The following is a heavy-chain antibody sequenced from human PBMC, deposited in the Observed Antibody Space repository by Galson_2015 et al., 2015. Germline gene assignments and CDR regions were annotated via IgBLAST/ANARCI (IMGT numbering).Heavy chain of an antibody. CDR3: AKAIYDFWSGYYLDAFDI. Sequence: FDDYAMHWVRHAPGKGLEWVSGISWNSGSIGYADSVKGRFTISRDNAKNSLYLQMNSLRAEDTALYYCAKAIYDFWSGYYLDAFDIWGQGTMVTVSS. D-gene: IGHD3-3*01. CDR2: ISWNSGSI. J-gene: IGHJ3*02. V-gene: IGHV3-9*01. CDR1: FDDYA.